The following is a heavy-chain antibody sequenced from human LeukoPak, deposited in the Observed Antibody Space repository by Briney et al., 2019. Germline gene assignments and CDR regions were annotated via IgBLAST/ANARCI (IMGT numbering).Heavy chain of an antibody. V-gene: IGHV4-39*07. CDR1: GGSISSSSYY. J-gene: IGHJ4*02. Sequence: PLETLSLTCTVSGGSISSSSYYWGWIRQPPGKGLEWIGSIYYSGSTYYNPSLKSRVTISVDSSKNQFSLKLSSVTAADTAVYYCATLRWVNYYDSSGYFDYWGQGTLVTVSS. CDR3: ATLRWVNYYDSSGYFDY. CDR2: IYYSGST. D-gene: IGHD3-22*01.